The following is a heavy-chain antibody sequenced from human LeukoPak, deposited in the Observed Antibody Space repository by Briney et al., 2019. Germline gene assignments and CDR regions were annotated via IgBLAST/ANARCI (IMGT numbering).Heavy chain of an antibody. Sequence: SETLSLTCTVSGGSISSSSYYWGWIRQPPGKGLEWIGSIYYSGSTYYNPSLKSRVPISVDTSKNQFSLKLSSVTAADTAVYYCARPRSIAAAGTGAGYYFDYWGQGTLVTVSS. D-gene: IGHD6-13*01. CDR3: ARPRSIAAAGTGAGYYFDY. V-gene: IGHV4-39*01. CDR1: GGSISSSSYY. CDR2: IYYSGST. J-gene: IGHJ4*02.